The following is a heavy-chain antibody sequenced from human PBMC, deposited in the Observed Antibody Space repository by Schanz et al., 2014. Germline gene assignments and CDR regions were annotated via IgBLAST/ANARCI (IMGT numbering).Heavy chain of an antibody. Sequence: EVQLVESGGGLVQPGGSLRLSCAASGFTFSTYWMHWVRQAPGKGLVWVSHINSGGTTTTYADSVKGRFTISRDNAENPLYLQMNSLRVADTAVYYSAMGGSQLHHWGQGTLVTVSS. CDR2: INSGGTTT. CDR1: GFTFSTYW. CDR3: AMGGSQLHH. V-gene: IGHV3-74*01. D-gene: IGHD1-7*01. J-gene: IGHJ4*02.